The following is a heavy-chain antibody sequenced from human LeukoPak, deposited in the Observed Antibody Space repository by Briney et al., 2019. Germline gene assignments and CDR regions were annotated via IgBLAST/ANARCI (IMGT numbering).Heavy chain of an antibody. J-gene: IGHJ4*02. V-gene: IGHV4-31*03. Sequence: SETLFLTCTVSGGSISSGGYYWSWIRQHPGKGLEWIGYIYYSGSTYYNPSLKSRVTISVDTSKNQFSLKLSSVTAADTAVYYCARGYCSSTSCRATHFDYWGQGTLVTVSS. CDR1: GGSISSGGYY. CDR3: ARGYCSSTSCRATHFDY. D-gene: IGHD2-2*01. CDR2: IYYSGST.